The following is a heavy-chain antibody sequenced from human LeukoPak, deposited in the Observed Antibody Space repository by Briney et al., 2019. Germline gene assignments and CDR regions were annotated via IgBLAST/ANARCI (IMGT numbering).Heavy chain of an antibody. D-gene: IGHD1-1*01. CDR1: GGSVSSGSYY. J-gene: IGHJ4*02. CDR3: ARESERGLERR. V-gene: IGHV4-61*01. Sequence: SSETLSLTCTVSGGSVSSGSYYWSWIRQPPGKGLEWIGYIYYSGSTNYNPSLKSRVTISVDTSKNQFSLKLSSVTAADTAVYYCARESERGLERRWGQGTLVTVSS. CDR2: IYYSGST.